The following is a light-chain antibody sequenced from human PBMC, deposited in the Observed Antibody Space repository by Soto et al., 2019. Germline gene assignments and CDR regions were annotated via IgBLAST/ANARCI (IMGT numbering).Light chain of an antibody. Sequence: QSVLTRPASGSGFDGQASAITCTGTSSDVGGYNYVSWYQQHPGKAPKLMIYDVSDRPSGVSNRFSGSKSGNTASLTISGLQAEDEADYYCSSYTSSSTYVFGTGTKVTVL. CDR2: DVS. V-gene: IGLV2-14*01. J-gene: IGLJ1*01. CDR1: SSDVGGYNY. CDR3: SSYTSSSTYV.